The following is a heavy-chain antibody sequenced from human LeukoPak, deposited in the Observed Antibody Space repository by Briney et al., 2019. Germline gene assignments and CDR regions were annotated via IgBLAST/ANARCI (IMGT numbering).Heavy chain of an antibody. V-gene: IGHV3-11*06. Sequence: GGSLRLSCAASGFTFSDYYMSWIRQAPGKGLEWVSYISSSSSYTNYADSVKGRFTISRDNAKNSLYLQMNSLRAEDTAVYYCARAVDSSGYYGYYFDYWGQGTLVTVSS. CDR3: ARAVDSSGYYGYYFDY. CDR2: ISSSSSYT. CDR1: GFTFSDYY. D-gene: IGHD3-22*01. J-gene: IGHJ4*02.